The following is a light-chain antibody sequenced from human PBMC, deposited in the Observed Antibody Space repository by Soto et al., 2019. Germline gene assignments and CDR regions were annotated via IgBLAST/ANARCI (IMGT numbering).Light chain of an antibody. V-gene: IGLV1-40*01. CDR2: GNS. J-gene: IGLJ3*02. CDR3: QSYDSSLSAL. CDR1: SSNIGAGYD. Sequence: QTVVTQPPSVSGAPGQRVTSSCTGSSSNIGAGYDVHWYQQLPGTAPKLLIYGNSNRPSGVPDRFSGSKSGTSASLAITGLQAEDEADYYCQSYDSSLSALFGGGTKVTVL.